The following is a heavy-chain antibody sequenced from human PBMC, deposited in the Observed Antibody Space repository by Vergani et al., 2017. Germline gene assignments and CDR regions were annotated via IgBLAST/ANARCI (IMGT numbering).Heavy chain of an antibody. J-gene: IGHJ3*02. V-gene: IGHV4-59*01. CDR3: AKDSLEDSSGWYGWGDGAFDI. Sequence: QPQLQQPGPGLVKPSETLSLTCPVSGGSISSYYWSWIRQPPGKGLEWLWYIYSSGSTNYNPSLKLRVTISVDTSKNQFSLKLSSVTAADTAVYYCAKDSLEDSSGWYGWGDGAFDIWGQGTMVTVSS. D-gene: IGHD6-19*01. CDR1: GGSISSYY. CDR2: IYSSGST.